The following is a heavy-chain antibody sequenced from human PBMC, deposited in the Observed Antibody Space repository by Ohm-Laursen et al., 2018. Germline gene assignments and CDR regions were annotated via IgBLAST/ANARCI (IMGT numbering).Heavy chain of an antibody. J-gene: IGHJ6*02. CDR2: INPNSGGT. V-gene: IGHV1-2*02. Sequence: ASETVSYQVSRYTFTGYYMHWVRQAPGQGLEWMGWINPNSGGTNYAQKFQGRVTMTRDTSISTAYMELSRLRSDDTAVYYCARNCSSTSCYKGGMDVWGQGTTVTVSS. CDR1: RYTFTGYY. D-gene: IGHD2-2*02. CDR3: ARNCSSTSCYKGGMDV.